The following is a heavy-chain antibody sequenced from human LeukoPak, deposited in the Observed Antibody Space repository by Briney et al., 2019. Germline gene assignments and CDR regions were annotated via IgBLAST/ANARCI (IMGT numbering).Heavy chain of an antibody. CDR1: GFIFDDYS. V-gene: IGHV3-9*01. CDR3: AKDIDGGVSYSNAPDY. D-gene: IGHD6-13*01. J-gene: IGHJ4*02. CDR2: IRWNVERI. Sequence: GRSLRLSCAASGFIFDDYSMHWVRHAPRKGLEWVSGIRWNVERIGYADSVEGRFTIPRDNAKQPLYMKVTRLRAEDTALYFCAKDIDGGVSYSNAPDYWGQGTLVTVSS.